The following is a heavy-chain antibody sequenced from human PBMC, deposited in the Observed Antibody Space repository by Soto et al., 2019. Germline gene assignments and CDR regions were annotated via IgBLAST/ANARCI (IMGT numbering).Heavy chain of an antibody. Sequence: GGSLRLSCAASGFTFSSYAMSWVRQAPGKGLEWVSAISAGAVATNYADSVKGRFTISRDNSKNTLYLQMNSLRAEDTAVYYCAKLCESSGYYRPFDYWGQAYLVTVSS. J-gene: IGHJ4*02. CDR3: AKLCESSGYYRPFDY. D-gene: IGHD3-22*01. V-gene: IGHV3-23*01. CDR2: ISAGAVAT. CDR1: GFTFSSYA.